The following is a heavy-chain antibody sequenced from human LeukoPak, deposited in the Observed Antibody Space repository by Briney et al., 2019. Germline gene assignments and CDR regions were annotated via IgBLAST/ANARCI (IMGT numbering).Heavy chain of an antibody. V-gene: IGHV3-23*01. CDR3: AMRTTVTTVYYYYMDV. J-gene: IGHJ6*03. Sequence: VGSLRLSCAASGFTFSSYAMSWVRQAPGKGLEWVSAISGSGGSTYYADPVKGRFTISRDNSKNMLYLQMNSLRAEDTAIYYCAMRTTVTTVYYYYMDVWGKGTTVTVSS. D-gene: IGHD4-17*01. CDR2: ISGSGGST. CDR1: GFTFSSYA.